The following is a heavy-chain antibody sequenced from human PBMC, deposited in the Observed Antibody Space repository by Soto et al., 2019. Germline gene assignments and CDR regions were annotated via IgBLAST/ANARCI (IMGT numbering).Heavy chain of an antibody. V-gene: IGHV3-74*01. CDR3: ARDDYIGSHYYYHMEV. Sequence: PGGSLSLSCAASGFTFSSYWMHWVRQAPGKGLVWVSRINSDGSSTSYADSVKGRFTISRDNAKNTLYLQMNSLRAEDTAVYYCARDDYIGSHYYYHMEVWGKGTTVTVSS. D-gene: IGHD4-4*01. CDR2: INSDGSST. J-gene: IGHJ6*03. CDR1: GFTFSSYW.